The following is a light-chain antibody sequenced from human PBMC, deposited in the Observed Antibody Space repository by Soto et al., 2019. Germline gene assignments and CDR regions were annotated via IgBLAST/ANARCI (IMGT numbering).Light chain of an antibody. CDR2: AAS. V-gene: IGKV1-39*01. Sequence: DIHMTQSPSSLSASVGDRVTITCRASQSISSYLNWYQQKPGKAPKLLIYAASSLQSGVPSRFSGSGSGTDFTLTISSLPPEDFADYYCQQSYSTPRTFGQGTKVEIK. CDR3: QQSYSTPRT. J-gene: IGKJ1*01. CDR1: QSISSY.